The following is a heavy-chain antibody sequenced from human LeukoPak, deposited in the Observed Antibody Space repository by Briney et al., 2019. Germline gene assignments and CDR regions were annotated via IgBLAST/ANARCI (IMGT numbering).Heavy chain of an antibody. CDR1: AFTSSSYS. V-gene: IGHV3-21*01. CDR3: ARERYSRSSYDAFDM. CDR2: ISSSSSYI. Sequence: GGSLRLSCAASAFTSSSYSMNWVRQAPGKGLESVSSISSSSSYIYYADSVKGRFTISRDNAKNSLSLQMSSLRAEDTAVYYCARERYSRSSYDAFDMWGQGTMVTVSS. D-gene: IGHD6-6*01. J-gene: IGHJ3*02.